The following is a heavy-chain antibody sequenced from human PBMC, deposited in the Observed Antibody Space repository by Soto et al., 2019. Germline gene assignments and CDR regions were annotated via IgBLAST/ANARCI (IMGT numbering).Heavy chain of an antibody. CDR2: IIPIFGTT. Sequence: ASVKVSCKASGGTFSNYAITWVRQAPGQGLEWMGAIIPIFGTTNYAQKFQGRVTITADESTTTAYMELSSLRSEDTAVYYCARDALNSHLTAQAFDMWGQGTRVTVSS. CDR1: GGTFSNYA. CDR3: ARDALNSHLTAQAFDM. J-gene: IGHJ3*02. D-gene: IGHD3-16*01. V-gene: IGHV1-69*13.